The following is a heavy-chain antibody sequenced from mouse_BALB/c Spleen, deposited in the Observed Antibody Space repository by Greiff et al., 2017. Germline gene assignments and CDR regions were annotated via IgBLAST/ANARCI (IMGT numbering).Heavy chain of an antibody. CDR1: GFAFSSYA. CDR3: ARGLYDGYPG. Sequence: EVQGVESGGGLVKPGGSLKLSCAASGFAFSSYAMSWVRQTPEKRLEWVASISSGGSTYYPDSVKGRFTISRDNARNILYLQMSSLRSEDTAMYYCARGLYDGYPGWGQGTLVTVSA. J-gene: IGHJ3*01. D-gene: IGHD2-3*01. CDR2: ISSGGST. V-gene: IGHV5-6-5*01.